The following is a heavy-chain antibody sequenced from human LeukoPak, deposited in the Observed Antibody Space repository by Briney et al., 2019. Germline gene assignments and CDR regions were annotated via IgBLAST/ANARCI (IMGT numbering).Heavy chain of an antibody. CDR2: INHSGST. V-gene: IGHV4-34*01. CDR1: GGSFSGYY. D-gene: IGHD3-9*01. J-gene: IGHJ4*02. CDR3: AGDVRYFDWSKTYYFDY. Sequence: SETLSLTCAVYGGSFSGYYWSWIRQPPGKGLEWIGEINHSGSTNYNPSLKSRVTISVDTSKNQFSLKLSSVTAADTAVYYCAGDVRYFDWSKTYYFDYWGQGTLVTVSS.